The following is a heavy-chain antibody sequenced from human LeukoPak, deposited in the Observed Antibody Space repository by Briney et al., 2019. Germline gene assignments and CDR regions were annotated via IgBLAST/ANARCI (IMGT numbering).Heavy chain of an antibody. Sequence: GGSLRLSCAASGFTFSSYAMSWVRQAPGKGLEWVSAISGSGGSTYYADSVKGRFTISRDNSKNTLFLQMNSLRADDTAAYYCAKDSYDILTGYYQNWGQGTLVTVSS. D-gene: IGHD3-9*01. CDR2: ISGSGGST. J-gene: IGHJ4*02. CDR1: GFTFSSYA. V-gene: IGHV3-23*01. CDR3: AKDSYDILTGYYQN.